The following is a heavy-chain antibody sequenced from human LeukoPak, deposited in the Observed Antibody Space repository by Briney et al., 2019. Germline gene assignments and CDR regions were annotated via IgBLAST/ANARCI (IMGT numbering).Heavy chain of an antibody. CDR3: ARANWGSKYFGL. V-gene: IGHV4-34*01. Sequence: SETLSLTCAVYGGSFSGYYWSWIRQPPGKGLEWIGEINHSGSTNYNPSLKSRVTISVDTSKNQFSLKLSSMTAADTAVYYCARANWGSKYFGLWGRGTLLTVSS. CDR1: GGSFSGYY. J-gene: IGHJ2*01. D-gene: IGHD7-27*01. CDR2: INHSGST.